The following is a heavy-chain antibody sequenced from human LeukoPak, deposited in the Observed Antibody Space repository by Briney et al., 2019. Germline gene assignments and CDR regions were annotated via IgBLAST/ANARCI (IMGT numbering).Heavy chain of an antibody. Sequence: SETLSLTCTVSGGSISSGGYYWSWIRQPPGKGLEWIGYIYHSGSTYYNPSLKSRVTMSVDTSKNQFSLKLSSVTAADTAVYYCARDQGLRFLEWPYNWFDPWGQGTLVTVSS. V-gene: IGHV4-30-2*01. D-gene: IGHD3-3*01. CDR1: GGSISSGGYY. J-gene: IGHJ5*02. CDR2: IYHSGST. CDR3: ARDQGLRFLEWPYNWFDP.